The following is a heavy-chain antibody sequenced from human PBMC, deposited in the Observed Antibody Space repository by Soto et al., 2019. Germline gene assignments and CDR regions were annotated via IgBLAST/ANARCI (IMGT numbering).Heavy chain of an antibody. V-gene: IGHV3-30*18. CDR1: GFTFSSYG. Sequence: QVQLVESGGGVVQPGRSLRLSCAASGFTFSSYGMHWVRQAPGKGLEWVAVISYDGSNKYYADSVKGRFTISRDNSKNTLYLQMNSLRAEDTAVYYCAKARGARGARGDWYFDLWGRGTLVTVSS. CDR3: AKARGARGARGDWYFDL. J-gene: IGHJ2*01. CDR2: ISYDGSNK. D-gene: IGHD1-26*01.